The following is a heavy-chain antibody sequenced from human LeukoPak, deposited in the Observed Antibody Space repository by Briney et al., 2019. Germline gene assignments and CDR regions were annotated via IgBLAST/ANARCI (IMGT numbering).Heavy chain of an antibody. CDR2: ISSSGSTI. Sequence: PGGSLRLSCAASGFTFSDYYMNWVRQAPGKGLEWVSYISSSGSTIYYADSVKGRFTISRDNAKNSLYLQMNSLRAEDTAVYYCARDLDSSSSGWFDPWGQGTLVTVSS. V-gene: IGHV3-11*04. CDR3: ARDLDSSSSGWFDP. J-gene: IGHJ5*02. D-gene: IGHD3-10*01. CDR1: GFTFSDYY.